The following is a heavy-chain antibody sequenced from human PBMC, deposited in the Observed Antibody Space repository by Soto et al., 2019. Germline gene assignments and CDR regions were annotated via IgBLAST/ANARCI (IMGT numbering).Heavy chain of an antibody. D-gene: IGHD1-26*01. J-gene: IGHJ6*03. CDR3: ARGILRPNHYMDV. Sequence: QVQLQESGPGLVKPSQTLSLPCIVSGDSISRGGYFWTWIRQHPGKGLEWIGYIFDSGSACYNPSLKSRVTMSVDTSKNQFSLNLRSVTAADTAVFYCARGILRPNHYMDVWGKGTAVAVSS. CDR2: IFDSGSA. V-gene: IGHV4-31*03. CDR1: GDSISRGGYF.